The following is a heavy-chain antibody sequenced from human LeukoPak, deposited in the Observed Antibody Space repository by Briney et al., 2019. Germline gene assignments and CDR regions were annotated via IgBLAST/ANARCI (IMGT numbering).Heavy chain of an antibody. CDR1: GFTLSNAW. CDR3: TTAPLRYFDWFFDY. CDR2: IKSKTDGGTT. J-gene: IGHJ4*02. D-gene: IGHD3-9*01. V-gene: IGHV3-15*01. Sequence: PGGALRLSRAASGFTLSNAWMSWVRQAPGKGREWVGRIKSKTDGGTTDYAAPVKGRFTISRDDSKNTLYLQMNSLKTEDTAVYYCTTAPLRYFDWFFDYWGQGTLVTVSS.